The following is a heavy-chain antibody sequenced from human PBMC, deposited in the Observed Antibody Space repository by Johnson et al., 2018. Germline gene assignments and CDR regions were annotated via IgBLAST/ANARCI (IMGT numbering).Heavy chain of an antibody. V-gene: IGHV3-74*01. D-gene: IGHD5-24*01. J-gene: IGHJ6*02. Sequence: VQLVESGGGLVQPGWSLRLSCAASGFTFSSYWMHWVRQAPGKGLVWVSRINSDGSSTSYADSVKGRFTISRDNAKNTLYLQMNRLRAEDTAVYYCARDRPGEGYNPYYYYYGMDVWGQGTMVTVSS. CDR3: ARDRPGEGYNPYYYYYGMDV. CDR2: INSDGSST. CDR1: GFTFSSYW.